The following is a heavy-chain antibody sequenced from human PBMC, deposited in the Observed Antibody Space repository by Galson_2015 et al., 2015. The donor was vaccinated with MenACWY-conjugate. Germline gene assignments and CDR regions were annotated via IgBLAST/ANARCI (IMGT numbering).Heavy chain of an antibody. V-gene: IGHV2-5*02. Sequence: PALVKPTQTLTLTCTFSGFSLTTNGVGVGWIRQPPGKAQEWLAVVYWDNDKRYNPSLKNRLTISKDTSKNQVVLTVTNVDPMDTGTYYCAHRPHDSNGYYWDWGQGTLVTVSS. J-gene: IGHJ4*02. CDR1: GFSLTTNGVG. D-gene: IGHD3-22*01. CDR3: AHRPHDSNGYYWD. CDR2: VYWDNDK.